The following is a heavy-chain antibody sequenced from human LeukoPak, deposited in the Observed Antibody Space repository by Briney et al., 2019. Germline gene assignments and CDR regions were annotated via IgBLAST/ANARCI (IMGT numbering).Heavy chain of an antibody. CDR1: GGSISSGGYY. CDR2: IYYSGST. V-gene: IGHV4-31*03. D-gene: IGHD5/OR15-5a*01. Sequence: PSETLSLTCTVSGGSISSGGYYWSWIRQHPGKGLEWIGYIYYSGSTYYNPSLKSRVTISVDTSKNQFSLKLSSVTAADTAVYYCARGVVSSRYPIAARGPHDAFDIWGQGTMVTVSS. J-gene: IGHJ3*02. CDR3: ARGVVSSRYPIAARGPHDAFDI.